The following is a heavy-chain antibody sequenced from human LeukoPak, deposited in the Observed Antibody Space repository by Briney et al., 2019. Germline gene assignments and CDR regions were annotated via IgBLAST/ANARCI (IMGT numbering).Heavy chain of an antibody. CDR1: GYPFTTCS. CDR3: ARDWAHGSFDF. V-gene: IGHV1-46*01. Sequence: GASVKLSGKASGYPFTTCSLHWVRQAPGQGLEWMAIINPGIFTTTYAQKLQDRITVTSDRSTATVYMELRSLRLEDTAVYFCARDWAHGSFDFWGQGTLVTVSS. CDR2: INPGIFTT. D-gene: IGHD3-16*01. J-gene: IGHJ4*02.